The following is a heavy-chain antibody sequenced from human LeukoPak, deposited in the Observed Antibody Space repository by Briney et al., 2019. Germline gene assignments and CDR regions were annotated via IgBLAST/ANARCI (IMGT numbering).Heavy chain of an antibody. Sequence: ASVKVSCTVSGYTLTELSMHWVRQAPGKGLEWMGGFDPEDGETIYAQKFQGRVTMTRDTSTSTVYMELSSLRSEDTAVYYCARVSYDSSGYYYSYFDYWGQGTLVTVSS. D-gene: IGHD3-22*01. CDR1: GYTLTELS. CDR2: FDPEDGET. V-gene: IGHV1-24*01. J-gene: IGHJ4*02. CDR3: ARVSYDSSGYYYSYFDY.